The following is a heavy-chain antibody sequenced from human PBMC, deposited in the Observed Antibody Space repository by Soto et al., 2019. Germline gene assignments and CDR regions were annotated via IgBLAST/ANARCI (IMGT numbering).Heavy chain of an antibody. CDR2: IYHSGST. V-gene: IGHV4-30-2*01. Sequence: TSETLSLTCAVPGGSISSGGYSWSWIRQPPGKGLEWIGYIYHSGSTYYNPSLKSRVTISVDRSKNQFSLKLSSVTAADTAVYYCARGTTTVTYNHWGQGTLVTVSS. D-gene: IGHD4-17*01. CDR3: ARGTTTVTYNH. J-gene: IGHJ5*02. CDR1: GGSISSGGYS.